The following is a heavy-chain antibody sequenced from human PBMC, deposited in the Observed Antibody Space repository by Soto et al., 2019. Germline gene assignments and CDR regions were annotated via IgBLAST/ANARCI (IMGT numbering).Heavy chain of an antibody. CDR1: GFTFSSYA. J-gene: IGHJ4*02. V-gene: IGHV3-23*01. CDR3: AKDTIVVVTMYYFDY. CDR2: ISGSGGST. Sequence: EVQLLESGGGLVQPGGSLRLSCAASGFTFSSYAMSWVRQAPGKGLEWVSAISGSGGSTYYADSVKGRFTISRDNSKNPLYLQMNSLRAEDTAVYYCAKDTIVVVTMYYFDYWGQGTLVTVSS. D-gene: IGHD2-21*02.